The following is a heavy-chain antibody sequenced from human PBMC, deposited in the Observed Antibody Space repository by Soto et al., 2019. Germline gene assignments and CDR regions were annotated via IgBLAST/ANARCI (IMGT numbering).Heavy chain of an antibody. V-gene: IGHV1-69*12. J-gene: IGHJ6*02. CDR1: GGTFSTSA. CDR3: ARDKDRQQLGGNYYYILDV. D-gene: IGHD3-3*02. Sequence: QVQLMQSGAEVKKPGSSVKVSCKASGGTFSTSAISWVRQAPGEGLEWVRGIMPIVATPDYAQKFQGRVTTSADESTTTAYLQLTSLTTDDTAVYYCARDKDRQQLGGNYYYILDVWGQGTAITVSS. CDR2: IMPIVATP.